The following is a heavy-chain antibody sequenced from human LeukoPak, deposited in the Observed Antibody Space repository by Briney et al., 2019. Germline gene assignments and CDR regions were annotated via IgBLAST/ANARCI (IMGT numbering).Heavy chain of an antibody. J-gene: IGHJ4*02. V-gene: IGHV4-59*01. CDR1: GGSINSYY. D-gene: IGHD3-22*01. CDR3: ARGTSGYRGGSFDY. Sequence: PSETLSLTCTVSGGSINSYYWSWIRQPPGKGLEWIGYIYYSGSTNYNPSLKSRVTISLDTSNNQFSLKLSSVTAADTAVYYCARGTSGYRGGSFDYWGQGTLVTVSS. CDR2: IYYSGST.